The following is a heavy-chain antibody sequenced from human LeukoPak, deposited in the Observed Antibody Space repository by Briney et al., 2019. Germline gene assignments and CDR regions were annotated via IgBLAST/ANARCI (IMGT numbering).Heavy chain of an antibody. CDR2: INAGNGNT. Sequence: ASVKVSCKASGYTFTSYAMHWVRQAPGQRLEWMGWINAGNGNTKYSQKFQGRVTITRDTSASTAYMELSSLRSDDTAVYYCARDLTIFGVVIIYYWGQGTLVTVSS. J-gene: IGHJ4*02. D-gene: IGHD3-3*01. V-gene: IGHV1-3*01. CDR1: GYTFTSYA. CDR3: ARDLTIFGVVIIYY.